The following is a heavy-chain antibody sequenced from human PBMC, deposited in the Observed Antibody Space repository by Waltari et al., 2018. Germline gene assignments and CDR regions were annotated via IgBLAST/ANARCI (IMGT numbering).Heavy chain of an antibody. CDR3: AKAVVTPGYFDY. Sequence: QVQLLASGGGVVQPGRSLRLSCAASGFTFSSYGLPWHPQAPGKGLEWGAVIRYDGSNKYYADSVKGRFTISRDNSKNTLYLQMNSLRAEDTAMYYCAKAVVTPGYFDYWGQGTLVTVSS. J-gene: IGHJ4*02. D-gene: IGHD2-21*02. CDR2: IRYDGSNK. V-gene: IGHV3-33*08. CDR1: GFTFSSYG.